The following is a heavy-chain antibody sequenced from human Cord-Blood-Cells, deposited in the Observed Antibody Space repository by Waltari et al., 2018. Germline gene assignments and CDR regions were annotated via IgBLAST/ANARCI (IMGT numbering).Heavy chain of an antibody. Sequence: EVQLVESGGGLVQPGGSLSLSCAASGFTFSSYWMSWVRQAPGKGLEWVANIKQDGSEKYYVDSVKGRFPISRDNAKNSLYLQMNSLRAEDTAVYYCARGLAGDDAFDIWGQGTMVTVSS. CDR1: GFTFSSYW. V-gene: IGHV3-7*01. CDR2: IKQDGSEK. J-gene: IGHJ3*02. CDR3: ARGLAGDDAFDI. D-gene: IGHD2-21*01.